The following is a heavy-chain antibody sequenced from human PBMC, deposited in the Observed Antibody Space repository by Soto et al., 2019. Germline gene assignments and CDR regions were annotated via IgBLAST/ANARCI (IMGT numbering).Heavy chain of an antibody. CDR1: GFTFSSYA. CDR3: APKYHDYGDGDFDY. CDR2: ISGSGGST. V-gene: IGHV3-23*01. J-gene: IGHJ4*02. D-gene: IGHD4-17*01. Sequence: PGGSLRLSCAASGFTFSSYAMSWVRQAPGKGLEWVSAISGSGGSTYYADSVKGRFTISRDNSKNTLYLQMNSLRAEDTAVYYCAPKYHDYGDGDFDYWGQGTLVTVSS.